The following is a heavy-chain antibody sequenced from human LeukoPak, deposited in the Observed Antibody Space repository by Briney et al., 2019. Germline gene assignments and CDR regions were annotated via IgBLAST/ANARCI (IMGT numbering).Heavy chain of an antibody. D-gene: IGHD3-3*01. CDR2: IIGSGGSA. CDR1: GFTFSSYA. J-gene: IGHJ5*02. CDR3: AKDSYGFFVGHFDP. Sequence: PGGSLRLSCTASGFTFSSYAMSWVRQAPGKGQEWVSAIIGSGGSAYYADSVKRRFTISRDNSKNTLYLQMNSLRAEDTAVYYCAKDSYGFFVGHFDPWGQGTLVTVSS. V-gene: IGHV3-23*01.